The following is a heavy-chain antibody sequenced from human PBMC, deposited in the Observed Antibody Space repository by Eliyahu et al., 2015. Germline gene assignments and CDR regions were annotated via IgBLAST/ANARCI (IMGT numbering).Heavy chain of an antibody. J-gene: IGHJ4*02. Sequence: EVQLLESGGGLVQPGGSLTLSCVASGFPFXHXFXTWVRQAPGKGPXRVSGISAGGENTFYADSVKGRFTISRDNSKNVMYLQMNSLRAEDTALYHCAKDLFYYDVGDLXPYDSWGQGTQVTVSS. CDR3: AKDLFYYDVGDLXPYDS. CDR1: GFPFXHXF. D-gene: IGHD3-22*01. CDR2: ISAGGENT. V-gene: IGHV3-23*01.